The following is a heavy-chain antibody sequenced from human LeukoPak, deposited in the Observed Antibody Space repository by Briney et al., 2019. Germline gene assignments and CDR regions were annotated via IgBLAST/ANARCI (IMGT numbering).Heavy chain of an antibody. CDR3: AIGPYCSSTSCFLPFDY. CDR2: ISSSGSTI. V-gene: IGHV3-48*03. CDR1: GFTFSSYE. J-gene: IGHJ4*02. D-gene: IGHD2-2*01. Sequence: GGSLRLSCAASGFTFSSYEMNWVRQAPGKGLGWASYISSSGSTIYYADSVKGRFTISRDNAKNSLYLQMNSLRAEDTAVYYCAIGPYCSSTSCFLPFDYWGQGTLVTVYS.